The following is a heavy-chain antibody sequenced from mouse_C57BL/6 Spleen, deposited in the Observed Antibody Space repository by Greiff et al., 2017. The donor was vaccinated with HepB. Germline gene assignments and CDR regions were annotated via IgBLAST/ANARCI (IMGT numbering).Heavy chain of an antibody. CDR1: GYTFTSYT. V-gene: IGHV1-4*01. Sequence: VKLMESGAELARPGASVKMSCKASGYTFTSYTMHWVKQRPGQGLEWIGYINPSSGYTKYNQKFKDKATLTADKSSSTAYMQLSSLTSEDSAVYYCARDSNYGNFDYWGQGTTLTVSS. D-gene: IGHD2-5*01. CDR2: INPSSGYT. CDR3: ARDSNYGNFDY. J-gene: IGHJ2*01.